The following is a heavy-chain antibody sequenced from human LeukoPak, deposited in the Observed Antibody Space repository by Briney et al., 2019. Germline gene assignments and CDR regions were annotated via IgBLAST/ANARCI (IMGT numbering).Heavy chain of an antibody. D-gene: IGHD5-18*01. J-gene: IGHJ6*02. Sequence: SETLSLTCTVSGGSISNYYWSWIRQPPGKGLEWIGYIFYSGSTSYNPSLKSRVTISVDTSKNQFSLKLTSVTAADTAVYYCARHGNSYVGDYYGMDVWGQGTTVTVSS. CDR3: ARHGNSYVGDYYGMDV. CDR1: GGSISNYY. CDR2: IFYSGST. V-gene: IGHV4-59*08.